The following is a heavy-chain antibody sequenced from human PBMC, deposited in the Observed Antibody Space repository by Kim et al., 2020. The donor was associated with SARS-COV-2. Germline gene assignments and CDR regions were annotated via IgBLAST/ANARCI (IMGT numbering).Heavy chain of an antibody. V-gene: IGHV3-33*01. D-gene: IGHD6-19*01. J-gene: IGHJ6*02. Sequence: ADSVKGRFTISRDKSKNSLYLQMNSLRAEDTAVYYGAASSGPYYYGMGMWGEGAPGTVSS. CDR3: AASSGPYYYGMGM.